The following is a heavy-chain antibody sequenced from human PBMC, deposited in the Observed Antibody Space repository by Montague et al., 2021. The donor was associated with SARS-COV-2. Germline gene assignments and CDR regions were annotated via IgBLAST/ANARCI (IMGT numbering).Heavy chain of an antibody. CDR2: IYYSGST. J-gene: IGHJ3*02. CDR1: GGSITGYY. Sequence: SETLSLTCSVSGGSITGYYWSWIRQPPGKGLEWIGYIYYSGSTKYNPSLKSRVTISLDTPKNQFSLMLTSVTAADTAVYHCARIRAIKYDAFDIWGQGTVVAVSS. V-gene: IGHV4-59*01. D-gene: IGHD2-2*01. CDR3: ARIRAIKYDAFDI.